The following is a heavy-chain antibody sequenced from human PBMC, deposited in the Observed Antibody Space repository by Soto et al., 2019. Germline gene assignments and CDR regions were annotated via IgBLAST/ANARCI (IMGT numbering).Heavy chain of an antibody. CDR2: IIPIFGTA. Sequence: QVQLVQSGAEVKKPGSSVKVSCKASGGTFSSYAISWVRQAPGQGLEWMGGIIPIFGTANYAQKFQGRVTITADKSTSTAYKELSSLRSEDTAVYYCARGGPNIVVVVAATYYYGMDVWGQGTTVTVSS. J-gene: IGHJ6*02. CDR1: GGTFSSYA. D-gene: IGHD2-15*01. CDR3: ARGGPNIVVVVAATYYYGMDV. V-gene: IGHV1-69*06.